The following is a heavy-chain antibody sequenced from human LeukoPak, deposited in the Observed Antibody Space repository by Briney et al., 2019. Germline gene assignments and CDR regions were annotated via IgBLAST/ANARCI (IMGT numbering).Heavy chain of an antibody. CDR2: IYYSGST. CDR1: GGSISSHY. V-gene: IGHV4-59*11. J-gene: IGHJ4*02. Sequence: SETLSLTYTVSGGSISSHYWSWIRQPPGKGLEWIGYIYYSGSTNYNPSLKSRVTISVDTSKNQFSLNLSSVTAADTAVYYCARYSYGSFDYWGQGTLVTVSS. D-gene: IGHD5-18*01. CDR3: ARYSYGSFDY.